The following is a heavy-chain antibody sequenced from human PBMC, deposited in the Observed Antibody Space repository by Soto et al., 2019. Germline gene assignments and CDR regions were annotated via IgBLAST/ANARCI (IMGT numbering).Heavy chain of an antibody. J-gene: IGHJ5*02. CDR2: INPNSGGI. CDR3: ARGGSVVVQPAATHELDP. Sequence: ASVKVSCKASGYTFTDYYIHWVRQAPLQVLEWMVCINPNSGGINYAQKFQGRVTMTRDTSFNSAYMELSRLRSDDTSMYYCARGGSVVVQPAATHELDPWGQGNLVTVSS. D-gene: IGHD2-2*01. V-gene: IGHV1-2*02. CDR1: GYTFTDYY.